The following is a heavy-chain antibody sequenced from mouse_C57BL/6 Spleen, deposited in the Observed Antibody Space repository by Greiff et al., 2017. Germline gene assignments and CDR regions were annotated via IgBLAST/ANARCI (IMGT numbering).Heavy chain of an antibody. V-gene: IGHV1-59*01. CDR1: GYTFTSYW. CDR2: IDPSDSYT. Sequence: VQLQQSGAELVRPGTSVKLSRKASGYTFTSYWMHWVKQRPGQGLEWIGVIDPSDSYTNYNQKFKGKATLTVDTSSSTAYMQLSSLTSEDSAVYYCARSREDYGFAYWGQGTLVTVSA. J-gene: IGHJ3*01. CDR3: ARSREDYGFAY. D-gene: IGHD2-4*01.